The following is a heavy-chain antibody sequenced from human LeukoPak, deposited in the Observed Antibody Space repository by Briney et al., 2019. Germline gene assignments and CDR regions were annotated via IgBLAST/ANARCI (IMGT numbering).Heavy chain of an antibody. CDR2: MYSSGST. D-gene: IGHD6-13*01. CDR3: ARTKPLAAAGGAFDI. J-gene: IGHJ3*02. CDR1: GGSISSGGYY. Sequence: SETLSLTCTVSGGSISSGGYYWSWIRQHPGKGLEWIAYMYSSGSTYYNPSLKSRITISLDTSKTQFSLKLSSVTAVDTAVYYCARTKPLAAAGGAFDIWGQGTMVPVSS. V-gene: IGHV4-31*03.